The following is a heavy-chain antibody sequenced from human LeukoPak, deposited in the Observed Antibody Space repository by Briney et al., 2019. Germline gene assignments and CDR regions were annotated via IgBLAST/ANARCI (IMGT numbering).Heavy chain of an antibody. Sequence: SETLSLTCTVSGGSISSYYWGWIRQPPGKGLEWIGYIYYSGSTNYNPSLKSRVTISVDTSKNQFSLKLSSVTAADTAVYYCARARKERGYSYGYYYYYYMDVWGKGTTVTVSS. CDR1: GGSISSYY. CDR2: IYYSGST. D-gene: IGHD5-18*01. V-gene: IGHV4-59*01. J-gene: IGHJ6*03. CDR3: ARARKERGYSYGYYYYYYMDV.